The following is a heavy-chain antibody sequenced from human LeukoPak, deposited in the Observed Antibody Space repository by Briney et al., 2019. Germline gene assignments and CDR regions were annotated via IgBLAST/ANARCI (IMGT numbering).Heavy chain of an antibody. CDR2: ISSSSSYI. V-gene: IGHV3-21*01. D-gene: IGHD5-18*01. Sequence: PGGSLRLSCAASGFTFSSYSMNWVRQAPGKGLEWVSSISSSSSYIYYADSVKGRFTISRDNAKNSLYLQMNSLRAEDTAVYYCARGTVDTAMVIWGAFDIWGQGTMVTVSS. CDR3: ARGTVDTAMVIWGAFDI. J-gene: IGHJ3*02. CDR1: GFTFSSYS.